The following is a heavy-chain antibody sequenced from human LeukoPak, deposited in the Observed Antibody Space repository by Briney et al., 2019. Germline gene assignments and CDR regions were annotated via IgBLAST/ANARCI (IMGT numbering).Heavy chain of an antibody. J-gene: IGHJ4*02. CDR2: ISSSSSYI. CDR3: ARGEYYYDSRGYYSD. D-gene: IGHD3-22*01. V-gene: IGHV3-21*01. CDR1: GFTFSSYS. Sequence: GGSLRLSCAASGFTFSSYSMNWVRQAPGKGLEWVSSISSSSSYIYYADSVKGRFTIPRDNAKNALYLQMNSLRAEDTAVYYCARGEYYYDSRGYYSDWGQGTLVTVSS.